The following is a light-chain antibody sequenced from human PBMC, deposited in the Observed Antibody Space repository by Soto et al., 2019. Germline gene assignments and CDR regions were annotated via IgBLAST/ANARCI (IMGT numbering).Light chain of an antibody. J-gene: IGKJ1*01. Sequence: DIQMTQSPSTLSASVGDRIIITCRASQSINTWLAWYPQKPGEAPKLLIYDGSTLERGVPSRFIGSGSETEFTLSISRLQPDDFATFYCQQYKTYSRTFGQGNKVEVK. CDR1: QSINTW. CDR3: QQYKTYSRT. CDR2: DGS. V-gene: IGKV1-5*03.